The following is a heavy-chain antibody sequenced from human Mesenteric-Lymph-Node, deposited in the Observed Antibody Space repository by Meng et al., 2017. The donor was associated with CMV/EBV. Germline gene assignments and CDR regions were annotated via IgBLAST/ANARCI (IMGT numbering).Heavy chain of an antibody. Sequence: ESLKISCAASGFSLSSYWMSWIRQPPGKGLEWIGEINHSGSTNYNPSLKSRVTISVDTSKNQFSLKLSSVTAADTAVYYCARVGYSSSPWGQGTLVTVSS. D-gene: IGHD6-13*01. CDR3: ARVGYSSSP. CDR2: INHSGST. CDR1: GFSLSSYW. V-gene: IGHV4-34*01. J-gene: IGHJ5*02.